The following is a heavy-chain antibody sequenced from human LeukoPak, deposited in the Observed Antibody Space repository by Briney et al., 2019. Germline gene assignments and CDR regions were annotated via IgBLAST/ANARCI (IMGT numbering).Heavy chain of an antibody. CDR2: ISAYNGNT. V-gene: IGHV1-18*01. CDR3: ARVGSYYDSSGAYYYYMDV. J-gene: IGHJ6*03. Sequence: ASVKVSCKASGYTFTSYGISWVRQAPGQGLEWMGWISAYNGNTNYAQKLQGRVTMTTDTSTSTAYMELRSLRSDDTAVYYCARVGSYYDSSGAYYYYMDVWGKGTTVTISS. D-gene: IGHD3-22*01. CDR1: GYTFTSYG.